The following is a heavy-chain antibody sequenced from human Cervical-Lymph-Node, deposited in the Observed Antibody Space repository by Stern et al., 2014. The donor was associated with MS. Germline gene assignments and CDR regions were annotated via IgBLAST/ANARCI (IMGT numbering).Heavy chain of an antibody. CDR2: IYTSGST. D-gene: IGHD4-17*01. Sequence: QLQLQESGPGLVKPSQTLSLTCTVSGGSISSGSYYWSWIRQPAGKGLEWIGRIYTSGSTNYNPSLKSRVTISVDTSKNQFSLKLSSVTAADTAVYYCARVVSYGDYIDYWGQGTLVTVSS. V-gene: IGHV4-61*02. CDR1: GGSISSGSYY. CDR3: ARVVSYGDYIDY. J-gene: IGHJ4*02.